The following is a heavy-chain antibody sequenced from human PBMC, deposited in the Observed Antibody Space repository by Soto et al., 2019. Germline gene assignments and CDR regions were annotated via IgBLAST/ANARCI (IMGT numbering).Heavy chain of an antibody. J-gene: IGHJ4*02. CDR3: ARVGMTTVIDY. CDR1: GGSISSGDYY. V-gene: IGHV4-30-4*01. CDR2: IYYSGST. D-gene: IGHD4-4*01. Sequence: SETLSLTCTVSGGSISSGDYYWSWIRQPPGKGLEWIGYIYYSGSTYYNPSLKSRVTISVDTSKNQFSLKLSSVTAADTAVYYCARVGMTTVIDYWGQGTLVTVSS.